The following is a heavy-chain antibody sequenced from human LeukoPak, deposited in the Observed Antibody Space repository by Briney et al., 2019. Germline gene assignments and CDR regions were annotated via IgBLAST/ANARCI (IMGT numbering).Heavy chain of an antibody. D-gene: IGHD2-15*01. Sequence: SETLSLTCTVSGGSVSSGSYYWSWIRQPPGKGLEWIGYIYYSESTNYNPSLKSRVTISVDTSKNQFSLKLSSVTAADTAVYYCAREWPKGGYCSGGSCTSRAFDIWGQGTMVTVSS. CDR2: IYYSEST. V-gene: IGHV4-61*01. CDR3: AREWPKGGYCSGGSCTSRAFDI. J-gene: IGHJ3*02. CDR1: GGSVSSGSYY.